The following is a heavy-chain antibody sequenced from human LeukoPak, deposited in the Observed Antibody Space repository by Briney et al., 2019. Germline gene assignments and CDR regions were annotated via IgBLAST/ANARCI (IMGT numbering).Heavy chain of an antibody. Sequence: ASVKVSCKTSGYTFSNFGINWVRQAPGQGLEWMGWISGNNDNPNYGQKFQGRFTVTTDSSTSSAYMELRNLRFDDTAVYYCARDGTSTDDYWGQGTLVTVSS. CDR1: GYTFSNFG. D-gene: IGHD2-2*01. CDR3: ARDGTSTDDY. V-gene: IGHV1-18*01. J-gene: IGHJ4*02. CDR2: ISGNNDNP.